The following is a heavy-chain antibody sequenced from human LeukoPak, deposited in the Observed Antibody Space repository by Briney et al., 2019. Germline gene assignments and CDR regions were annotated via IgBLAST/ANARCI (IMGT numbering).Heavy chain of an antibody. V-gene: IGHV4-61*02. J-gene: IGHJ3*02. CDR2: IYTSGST. CDR3: ARFGSRDAFDI. CDR1: GGSISSGSYY. D-gene: IGHD2-2*01. Sequence: PSETLSLTCTVSGGSISSGSYYWSWIRQPAGKGLEWIGRIYTSGSTNYNPSLKSRVTISVDTSKNQFSLKLSSVTAADTAVYYCARFGSRDAFDIWGQGTMVAVSS.